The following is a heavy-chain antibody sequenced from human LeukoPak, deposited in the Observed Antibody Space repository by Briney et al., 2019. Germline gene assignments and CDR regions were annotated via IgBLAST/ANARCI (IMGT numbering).Heavy chain of an antibody. CDR2: IKEDGSEE. D-gene: IGHD5-18*01. V-gene: IGHV3-7*01. CDR1: SFSFRDYS. J-gene: IGHJ4*02. Sequence: PGGSLRLSCAASSFSFRDYSMSWVRQAPGRGLEWVANIKEDGSEEDYVDSVKGRFTISRDNAKNSMFLQLNSLTPEDTAVYYCAKAVPDSGYSYGCFDYWGQGTLVTVSS. CDR3: AKAVPDSGYSYGCFDY.